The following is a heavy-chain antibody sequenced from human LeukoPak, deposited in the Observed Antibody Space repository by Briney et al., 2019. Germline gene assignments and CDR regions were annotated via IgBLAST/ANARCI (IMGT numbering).Heavy chain of an antibody. CDR2: ISSNGGDT. V-gene: IGHV3-64*01. CDR3: ARSIRSSGYPSVDC. D-gene: IGHD3-22*01. CDR1: GFTFSTYA. Sequence: GGSVRLSCAASGFTFSTYAMHWVRQPPGKGLEFLSVISSNGGDTFYANSVKGRFTISRDNSKNTMYLQMGSLRVESMAIYYCARSIRSSGYPSVDCWGQGTLVTVSS. J-gene: IGHJ4*02.